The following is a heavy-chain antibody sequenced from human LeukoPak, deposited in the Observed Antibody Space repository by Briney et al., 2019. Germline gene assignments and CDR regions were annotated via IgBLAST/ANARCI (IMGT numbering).Heavy chain of an antibody. CDR1: GFPFSDFS. D-gene: IGHD2-15*01. J-gene: IGHJ4*02. CDR3: AKGATGLRIVGDD. CDR2: TNSGGTST. V-gene: IGHV3-23*01. Sequence: GGSLRLSRATSGFPFSDFSMSWVRQAPGKGLEWISTTNSGGTSTYYAESVKGRFTISRDNSKNMLYLQMDSLRAEDTAVYYCAKGATGLRIVGDDWGQGTLVTVSS.